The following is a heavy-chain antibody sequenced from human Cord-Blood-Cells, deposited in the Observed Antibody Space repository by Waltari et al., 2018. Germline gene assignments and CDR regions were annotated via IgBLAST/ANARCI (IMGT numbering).Heavy chain of an antibody. D-gene: IGHD1-26*01. CDR1: GGSISSYY. V-gene: IGHV4-4*07. CDR3: AGEWGGLGWELGYYYYYMDV. J-gene: IGHJ6*03. Sequence: QVQLQESGPGLVKPSETLSLTCTVSGGSISSYYWSWIRQPAGKGLEWIGCIYTSGSTNYNPSLKSRVTMSVDTSKNQFSLKLSSVTAADTAVYYCAGEWGGLGWELGYYYYYMDVWGKGTTVTVSS. CDR2: IYTSGST.